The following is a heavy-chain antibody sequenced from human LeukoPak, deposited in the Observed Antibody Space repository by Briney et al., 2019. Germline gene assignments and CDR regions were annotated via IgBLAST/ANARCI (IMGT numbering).Heavy chain of an antibody. D-gene: IGHD3-10*01. CDR3: ARGSDYGSGSYLDY. Sequence: GGSLRLSCAASGFTFSNYGMHWVRQAPGKGLEWVAVIWYDGSNKYYADSVKGRFTISRDNSKNTLYLQMNSLRAEDTAVYYCARGSDYGSGSYLDYWGQGTLVTVSS. V-gene: IGHV3-33*01. CDR2: IWYDGSNK. J-gene: IGHJ4*02. CDR1: GFTFSNYG.